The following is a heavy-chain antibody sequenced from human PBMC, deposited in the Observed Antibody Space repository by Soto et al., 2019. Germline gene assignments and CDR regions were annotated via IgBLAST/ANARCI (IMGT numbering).Heavy chain of an antibody. CDR1: GGSISSYY. D-gene: IGHD4-4*01. CDR3: ARQKILTTVTEKSYYYYYMDV. J-gene: IGHJ6*03. CDR2: IYYSGST. V-gene: IGHV4-59*08. Sequence: QVQLQESGPGLVKPSETLSLTCTVSGGSISSYYWSWIRQPPGKGLEWIGYIYYSGSTNYNPSLTSRVTISVDTSKTQFSLKLSSVTAADTAVYYCARQKILTTVTEKSYYYYYMDVWGKGTTVTVSS.